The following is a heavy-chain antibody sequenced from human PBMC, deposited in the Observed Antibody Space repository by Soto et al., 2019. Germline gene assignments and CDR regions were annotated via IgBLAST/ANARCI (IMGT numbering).Heavy chain of an antibody. Sequence: PSETLSLTCAVYGGSFSGYYWSWIRQPPGKGLEWIGEINHSGSTNYNPSLKSRVTISVDTSKNQFSLKLSSVTAADTAVYYCARGQRVVLRKASAFDIWGQGTMVTVS. D-gene: IGHD3-22*01. V-gene: IGHV4-34*01. CDR3: ARGQRVVLRKASAFDI. J-gene: IGHJ3*02. CDR2: INHSGST. CDR1: GGSFSGYY.